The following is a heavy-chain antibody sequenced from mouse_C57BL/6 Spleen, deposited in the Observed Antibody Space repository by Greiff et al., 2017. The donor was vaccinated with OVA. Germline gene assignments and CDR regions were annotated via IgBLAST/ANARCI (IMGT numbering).Heavy chain of an antibody. CDR2: IYPGDGDT. Sequence: VMLVESGPELVKPGASVKISCKASGYAFSSSWMNWVKQRPGKGLEWIGRIYPGDGDTNYNGKFKGKATLTADKSSSTAYMQLSSLTSEDSAVYFCARSVTYGGYFDVWGTGTTVTVSS. V-gene: IGHV1-82*01. CDR3: ARSVTYGGYFDV. J-gene: IGHJ1*03. CDR1: GYAFSSSW. D-gene: IGHD1-1*01.